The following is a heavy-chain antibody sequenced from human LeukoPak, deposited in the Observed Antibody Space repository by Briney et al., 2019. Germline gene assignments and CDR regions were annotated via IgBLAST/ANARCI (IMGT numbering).Heavy chain of an antibody. CDR1: GGSISSSSYY. J-gene: IGHJ4*02. CDR2: IYYSGST. V-gene: IGHV4-39*01. D-gene: IGHD5-18*01. Sequence: KPSETLSLTCTVSGGSISSSSYYWGWIRQPPGKGLEWIGSIYYSGSTYYNPSLKSRVTISVDTSKNQFSLKLSSVTAADTAVYYCAGQTWIQLWLNWGQGTLVTVSS. CDR3: AGQTWIQLWLN.